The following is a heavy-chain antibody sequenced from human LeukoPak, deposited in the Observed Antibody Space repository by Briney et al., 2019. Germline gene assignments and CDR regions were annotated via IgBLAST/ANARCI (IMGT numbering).Heavy chain of an antibody. Sequence: ASVMVSCKASGYTFTGYYMHWVRQAPGQGLEWMGWINPNSGGTNYAQKFQGRVTMTRDTSISTAYMELSRLRSDDTAVYYCARTIFWSGYPYFDYWGQGTLVTVSS. CDR3: ARTIFWSGYPYFDY. CDR2: INPNSGGT. D-gene: IGHD3-3*01. V-gene: IGHV1-2*02. J-gene: IGHJ4*02. CDR1: GYTFTGYY.